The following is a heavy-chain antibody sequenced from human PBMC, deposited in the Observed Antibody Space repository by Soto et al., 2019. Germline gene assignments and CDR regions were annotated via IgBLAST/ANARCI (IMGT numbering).Heavy chain of an antibody. Sequence: EVQLVESGGGLVQPGGSLKLSCAASGFTFSGSAMHWVRQASGTGLEWVGRIRSKANSYATAYAASVKGRFTISRDDSKNTAYLQMNSLKTEDTAVYYCTRHPDYDFWSGYYESCYGMDVWGQGTTVTVSS. CDR2: IRSKANSYAT. CDR3: TRHPDYDFWSGYYESCYGMDV. V-gene: IGHV3-73*01. J-gene: IGHJ6*02. CDR1: GFTFSGSA. D-gene: IGHD3-3*01.